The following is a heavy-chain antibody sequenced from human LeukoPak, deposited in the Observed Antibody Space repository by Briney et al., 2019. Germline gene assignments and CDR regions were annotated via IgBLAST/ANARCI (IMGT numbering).Heavy chain of an antibody. CDR3: ARDGTYCSNTSCYIPLFDY. CDR2: IYTSGST. D-gene: IGHD2-2*02. J-gene: IGHJ4*02. V-gene: IGHV4-4*07. CDR1: GGSISSYY. Sequence: SETLSLTCTVSGGSISSYYWSWIRQPAGKGLEWIGRIYTSGSTNYNPSLKSRVTMSVDTSKNQFSLKLSSVTAADTAVYYCARDGTYCSNTSCYIPLFDYWGQGTLVTVSS.